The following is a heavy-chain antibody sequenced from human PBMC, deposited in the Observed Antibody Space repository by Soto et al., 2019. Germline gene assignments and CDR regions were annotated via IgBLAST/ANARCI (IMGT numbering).Heavy chain of an antibody. J-gene: IGHJ6*03. V-gene: IGHV4-59*08. CDR1: GGSISSCY. D-gene: IGHD3-3*01. CDR3: ARKTPGPIFGVVINDYHYMDF. CDR2: IYYSGST. Sequence: SETLSLTCTVSGGSISSCYWSWIRQPPGKGLEWIGYIYYSGSTNYNPSLKSRVTISVDTSKNQFSLKLSSVTAADTAVYYCARKTPGPIFGVVINDYHYMDFWGKGTTVTVSS.